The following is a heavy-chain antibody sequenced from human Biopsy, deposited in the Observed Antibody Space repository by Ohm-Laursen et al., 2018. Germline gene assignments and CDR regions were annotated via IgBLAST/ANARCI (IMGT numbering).Heavy chain of an antibody. V-gene: IGHV4-59*01. J-gene: IGHJ3*01. D-gene: IGHD3-16*01. CDR3: ARDLRGRGRNWGSSFGAFDV. CDR2: IHNDDT. CDR1: RGSFGGYY. Sequence: SETLSLTCTVSRGSFGGYYWSWIRQTPGRGLQYIAYIHNDDTHYNPSLESRVTISLDTPKSQFSLKLNSVTAADTAVYYCARDLRGRGRNWGSSFGAFDVWGQGAKVIVSS.